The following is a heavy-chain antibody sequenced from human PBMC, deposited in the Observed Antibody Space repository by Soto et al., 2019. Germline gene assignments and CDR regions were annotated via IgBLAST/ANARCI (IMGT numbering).Heavy chain of an antibody. J-gene: IGHJ5*02. D-gene: IGHD5-18*01. Sequence: GASVHVSCKASGYTFTSYDINWVRQATGQGLEWMGWMNPNSGNTGYAQKFQGRVTMTRNTSISTAYMELSSLRSEDTAVYYCARAPSGTATFNWFDPWGQGTLVTVSS. CDR1: GYTFTSYD. CDR2: MNPNSGNT. V-gene: IGHV1-8*01. CDR3: ARAPSGTATFNWFDP.